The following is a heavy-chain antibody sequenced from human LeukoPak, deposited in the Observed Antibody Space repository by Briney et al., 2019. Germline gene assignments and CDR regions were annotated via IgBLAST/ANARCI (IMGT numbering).Heavy chain of an antibody. D-gene: IGHD2-15*01. Sequence: GGSLRLSCAASGFTFSSYWMSWVRQAPGKGLEWVANIKQDGSEKYYVDSVKGRFTISRDNAKNSLYLQMNSLRAEDTAVYYCASDCSGGSCYGVDYWGQGTLVTVSS. CDR3: ASDCSGGSCYGVDY. CDR2: IKQDGSEK. V-gene: IGHV3-7*01. J-gene: IGHJ4*02. CDR1: GFTFSSYW.